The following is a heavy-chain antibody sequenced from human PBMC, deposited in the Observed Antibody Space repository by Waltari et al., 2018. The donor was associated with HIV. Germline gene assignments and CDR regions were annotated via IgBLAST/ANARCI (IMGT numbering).Heavy chain of an antibody. D-gene: IGHD1-1*01. CDR3: ARDLNAVELGTGTPGY. Sequence: QVQLVQSGAEVKKPGSSVKVSCKASGGSINTYAISWVRQAPGQGLEWMGGIIPIFGTANFAQKFQGRVTFTADVSTSTAYMELSSLTSKDTAVYYCARDLNAVELGTGTPGYWGQGTLVTVSS. V-gene: IGHV1-69*01. J-gene: IGHJ4*02. CDR1: GGSINTYA. CDR2: IIPIFGTA.